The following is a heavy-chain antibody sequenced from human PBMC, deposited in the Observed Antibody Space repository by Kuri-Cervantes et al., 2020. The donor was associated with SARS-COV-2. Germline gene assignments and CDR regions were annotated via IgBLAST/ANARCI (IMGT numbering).Heavy chain of an antibody. V-gene: IGHV1-8*01. CDR1: GGSFASDD. Sequence: ASVNVSCKASGGSFASDDINWVRQAPGQGLEWMGWMNPNSGNTGYAQKFQGRVTMTRDISINTAYMELSSLGSEDTAVYYCARGYVDKYHDFWMDAYYYGVDVWGQGTTVTVSS. CDR3: ARGYVDKYHDFWMDAYYYGVDV. D-gene: IGHD3/OR15-3a*01. CDR2: MNPNSGNT. J-gene: IGHJ6*02.